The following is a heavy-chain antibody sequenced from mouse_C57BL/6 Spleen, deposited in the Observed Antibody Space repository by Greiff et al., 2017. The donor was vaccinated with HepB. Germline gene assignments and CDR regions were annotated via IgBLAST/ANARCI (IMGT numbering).Heavy chain of an antibody. CDR1: GYTFTSYW. CDR3: ARDDYYGSSYVPFDY. J-gene: IGHJ2*01. D-gene: IGHD1-1*01. CDR2: IHPNSGST. V-gene: IGHV1-64*01. Sequence: QVQLQQPGAELVKPGASVKLSCKASGYTFTSYWMHWVKQRPGQGLEWIGMIHPNSGSTNYNEKFKSKATLTVDKSSSTAYMQLSSLTSEDSAVYYCARDDYYGSSYVPFDYWGQGTTLTVSS.